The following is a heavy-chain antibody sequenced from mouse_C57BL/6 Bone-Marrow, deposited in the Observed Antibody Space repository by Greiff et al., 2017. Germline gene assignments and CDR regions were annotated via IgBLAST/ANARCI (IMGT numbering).Heavy chain of an antibody. V-gene: IGHV1-64*01. CDR1: GYTFTSYW. CDR2: IHPNSGST. J-gene: IGHJ2*01. CDR3: ALYYDYDRGDY. D-gene: IGHD2-4*01. Sequence: QVQLQQPGAELVKPGASVKLSCKASGYTFTSYWMHWVKQRPGQGLEWIGMIHPNSGSTNYNEKFKSKATLTVDKSSSTAYMQLSSLTSEDSAVYYCALYYDYDRGDYWGQGTTLTVSS.